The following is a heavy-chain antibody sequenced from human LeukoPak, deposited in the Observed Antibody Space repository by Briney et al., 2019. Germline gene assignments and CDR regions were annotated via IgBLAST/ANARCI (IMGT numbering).Heavy chain of an antibody. CDR1: GDSVSSNNAA. D-gene: IGHD2-2*01. V-gene: IGHV6-1*01. CDR2: TYYRSKWYN. J-gene: IGHJ4*02. CDR3: AREACSSTSCHDDY. Sequence: SQTLSPTCAISGDSVSSNNAAWNWIRQSPSRGLEWLGRTYYRSKWYNDYAVSVKSRITINPDTSKNQFSLQLNSVTPEDTAVYYCAREACSSTSCHDDYWAQGILVTVSS.